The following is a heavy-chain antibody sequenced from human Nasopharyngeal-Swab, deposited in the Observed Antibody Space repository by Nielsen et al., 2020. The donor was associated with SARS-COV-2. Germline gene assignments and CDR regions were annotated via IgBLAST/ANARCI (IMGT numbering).Heavy chain of an antibody. CDR2: ISAYNGNT. J-gene: IGHJ5*02. Sequence: ASVKVSCKASGYTFTSYGISWVRQAPGQGLEWMGWISAYNGNTNYAQKLQGRVTMTTDTSTSTAYMELRSLRSDDTAVYYCARDLPPIVVVPAAKILGYNWFDPWGQGTLVTVSS. D-gene: IGHD2-2*01. CDR3: ARDLPPIVVVPAAKILGYNWFDP. V-gene: IGHV1-18*01. CDR1: GYTFTSYG.